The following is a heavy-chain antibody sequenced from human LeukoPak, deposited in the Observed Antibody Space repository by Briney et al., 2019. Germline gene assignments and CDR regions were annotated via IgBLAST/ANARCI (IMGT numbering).Heavy chain of an antibody. D-gene: IGHD6-6*01. V-gene: IGHV4-39*01. CDR3: ARLHSSSDWYFDL. Sequence: PSETLSLTCTVSGGSISSSSYYWGWIRQPPGKGLEWIGSIYYSGSTYYNPSLKSRVTISVDTSKNQFSLKLSSVTAADTAVYYCARLHSSSDWYFDLWGRGTPVTVSS. CDR1: GGSISSSSYY. CDR2: IYYSGST. J-gene: IGHJ2*01.